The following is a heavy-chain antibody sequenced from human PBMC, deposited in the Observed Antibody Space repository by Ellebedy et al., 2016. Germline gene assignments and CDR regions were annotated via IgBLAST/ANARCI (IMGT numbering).Heavy chain of an antibody. V-gene: IGHV1-18*04. J-gene: IGHJ4*02. D-gene: IGHD3-9*01. CDR1: GYTFTTYG. CDR3: ARDSPHNDILTDLDY. CDR2: ISAYSGNT. Sequence: ASVKVSCKASGYTFTTYGLSWVRQAPGQGLEWVGWISAYSGNTNFAQRFQGRVTMTTDTSTSTAYMELRSLRSDDTAVYYCARDSPHNDILTDLDYWGQGTLVTVSS.